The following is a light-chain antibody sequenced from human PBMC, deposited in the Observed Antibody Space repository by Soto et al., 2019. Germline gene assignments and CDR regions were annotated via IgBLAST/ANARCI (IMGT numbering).Light chain of an antibody. Sequence: DNVLTTHPASPPASLGERATTNCKSSKRVLDSSSINSYLAWYQQKPGQPPKALIYGASTRESGVPDRFSGSGSGTEFTLTISSLQADDVAVYYCQHYYTTPRTFGQGTKVDIK. J-gene: IGKJ1*01. CDR1: KRVLDSSSINSY. V-gene: IGKV4-1*01. CDR3: QHYYTTPRT. CDR2: GAS.